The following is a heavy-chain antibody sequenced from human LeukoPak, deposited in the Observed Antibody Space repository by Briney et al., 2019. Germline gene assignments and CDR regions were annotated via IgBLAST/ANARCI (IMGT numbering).Heavy chain of an antibody. Sequence: GGSLRLSCAASGFTFSIYEMNWVRQAPGKGLEWVSSSSGSTIYYADSVKGRFTISRDNAKNSLYLQTNSLRAEDTAIYYCAREDSSGLDYWGQGTLVTVSS. CDR3: AREDSSGLDY. V-gene: IGHV3-48*03. J-gene: IGHJ4*02. CDR2: SSSGSTI. D-gene: IGHD6-19*01. CDR1: GFTFSIYE.